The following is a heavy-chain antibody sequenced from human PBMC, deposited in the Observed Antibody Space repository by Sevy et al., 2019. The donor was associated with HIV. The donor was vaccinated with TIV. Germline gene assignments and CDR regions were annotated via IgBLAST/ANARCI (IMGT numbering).Heavy chain of an antibody. Sequence: SETLSLTCTVSGGSISSSSYYWGWIRQPPGKGLEWIGSIYYSGSTYYNPSLKSRVTISVDTSKNQFSLKLGSVTAADTAVYYCARSRVGANTVDAFDIWGQGTMVTVSS. CDR3: ARSRVGANTVDAFDI. CDR2: IYYSGST. J-gene: IGHJ3*02. CDR1: GGSISSSSYY. D-gene: IGHD1-26*01. V-gene: IGHV4-39*01.